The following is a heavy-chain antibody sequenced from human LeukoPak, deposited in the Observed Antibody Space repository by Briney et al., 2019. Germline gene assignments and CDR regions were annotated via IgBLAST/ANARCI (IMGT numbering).Heavy chain of an antibody. D-gene: IGHD3-22*01. Sequence: SVKGRFTISRDNAKNTLYLQMNSLRAEDTAVYYCARARHTMIVGWDFQHWGQGTLVTVSS. CDR3: ARARHTMIVGWDFQH. J-gene: IGHJ1*01. V-gene: IGHV3-74*01.